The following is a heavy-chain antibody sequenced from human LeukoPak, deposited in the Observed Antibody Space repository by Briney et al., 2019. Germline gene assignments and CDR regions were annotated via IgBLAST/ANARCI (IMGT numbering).Heavy chain of an antibody. J-gene: IGHJ4*02. CDR1: GYTFTGYY. V-gene: IGHV1-2*02. D-gene: IGHD6-6*01. CDR3: ARVEYSSSYPRFVY. CDR2: INPNSGGT. Sequence: GASVKVSCKASGYTFTGYYMRWVRQAPGQGLEWMGWINPNSGGTNYAQKFQGRVTMTRDTSISTAYMELSRLRSDDTAVYYCARVEYSSSYPRFVYWGQGTLVTVSS.